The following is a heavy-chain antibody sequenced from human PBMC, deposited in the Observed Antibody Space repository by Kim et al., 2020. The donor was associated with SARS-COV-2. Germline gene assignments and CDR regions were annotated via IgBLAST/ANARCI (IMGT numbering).Heavy chain of an antibody. CDR3: ARLFSSCYVAVDY. CDR2: ISGSGGST. CDR1: GFTFSSYA. D-gene: IGHD6-13*01. Sequence: GGSLRLSCAASGFTFSSYAMSWVRQAPGKGLEWVSAISGSGGSTYYADSVKGRFTISRDNSKNTLYVQMNGLRTEDTAVYYCARLFSSCYVAVDYWGQGTLVTVSS. J-gene: IGHJ4*02. V-gene: IGHV3-23*01.